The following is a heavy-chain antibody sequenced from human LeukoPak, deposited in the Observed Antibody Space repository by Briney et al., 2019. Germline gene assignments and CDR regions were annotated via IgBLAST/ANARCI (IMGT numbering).Heavy chain of an antibody. J-gene: IGHJ4*02. Sequence: ASVKVSCKASGGTFSSYAISWVRQAPGQGLEWMGGIIPIFGTANYAQKFQGRVTITADESTSTAYMELSSLRSEDTAVYYCARQAVTTRSPLDYWGQGTLVTVSS. CDR2: IIPIFGTA. V-gene: IGHV1-69*01. CDR1: GGTFSSYA. D-gene: IGHD4-17*01. CDR3: ARQAVTTRSPLDY.